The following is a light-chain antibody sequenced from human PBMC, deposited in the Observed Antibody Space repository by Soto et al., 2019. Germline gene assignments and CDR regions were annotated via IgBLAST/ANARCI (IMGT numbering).Light chain of an antibody. V-gene: IGKV3-15*01. CDR3: QSYNDWPFS. J-gene: IGKJ2*01. CDR1: ESLSTY. Sequence: EIVMTQSPAALSVSPGERVTLSCRASESLSTYLAWYQHKPGQAPRLLIYGASTKATGIPARFSGSGSATDFTLTISSLQSEHFAVYYCQSYNDWPFSFGQGTKVEIK. CDR2: GAS.